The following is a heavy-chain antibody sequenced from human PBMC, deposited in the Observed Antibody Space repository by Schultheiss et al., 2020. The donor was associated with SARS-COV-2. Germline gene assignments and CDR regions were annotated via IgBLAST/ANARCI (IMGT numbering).Heavy chain of an antibody. CDR2: IIPIFGTA. V-gene: IGHV1-69*06. Sequence: SVKVSCKASGYTFTGYYMHWVRQAPGQGLEWMGGIIPIFGTANYAQRFQGRVTITADTSTITTYMELSSLGSEDTAVYYCASGSGSYYTRFDYWGQGTLVTVSS. CDR3: ASGSGSYYTRFDY. D-gene: IGHD3-10*01. CDR1: GYTFTGYY. J-gene: IGHJ4*02.